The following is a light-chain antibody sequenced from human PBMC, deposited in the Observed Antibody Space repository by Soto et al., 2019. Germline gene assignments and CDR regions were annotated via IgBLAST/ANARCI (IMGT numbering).Light chain of an antibody. CDR2: GAS. V-gene: IGKV1-12*01. CDR1: HDISSL. J-gene: IGKJ5*01. CDR3: QQANSLPIT. Sequence: DIQMTQSPSSVSASVGDRVTITCRASHDISSLLAWYQQKPGKAPKLLIYGASSLQSGVPSRFSGSGAGTDFTLTISSLQPEDSASYYCQQANSLPITFGQGTRLEIK.